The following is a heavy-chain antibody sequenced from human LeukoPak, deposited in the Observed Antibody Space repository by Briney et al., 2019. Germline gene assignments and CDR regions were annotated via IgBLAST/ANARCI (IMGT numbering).Heavy chain of an antibody. J-gene: IGHJ4*02. Sequence: DSVKGRFAISRDNSKNTLYLQMNSLRAEDTAVYYCARGTMVTVNFDYWGQGTLVTVSS. V-gene: IGHV3-30*09. D-gene: IGHD4-11*01. CDR3: ARGTMVTVNFDY.